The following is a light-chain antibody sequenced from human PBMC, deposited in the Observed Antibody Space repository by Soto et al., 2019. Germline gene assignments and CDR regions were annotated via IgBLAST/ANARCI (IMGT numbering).Light chain of an antibody. CDR1: QSVLYSSNNKNY. CDR2: WAS. J-gene: IGKJ4*01. Sequence: DILMTQSPDSLAVSLGERATVNCKSSQSVLYSSNNKNYLAWYQQKPGQPPKLLIYWASTRESGVPDRFSGSGSGTDFTLTISSLQAEDVAVYYCQQYYSPPPTFGGGTKVDI. CDR3: QQYYSPPPT. V-gene: IGKV4-1*01.